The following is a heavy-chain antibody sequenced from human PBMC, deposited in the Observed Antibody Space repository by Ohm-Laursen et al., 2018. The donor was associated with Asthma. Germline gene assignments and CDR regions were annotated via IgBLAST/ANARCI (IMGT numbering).Heavy chain of an antibody. CDR2: ISGSSGKT. D-gene: IGHD7-27*01. CDR1: GFAFSSYI. Sequence: GSLRLSCTASGFAFSSYIMSWVRQAPGKGLEWVSAISGSSGKTYYAESVKGRFTISRDNSKNTLNLQVNGLRAEDTAVYYCAKASTEWGSFDSWGQGTLVTVSS. V-gene: IGHV3-23*01. J-gene: IGHJ4*02. CDR3: AKASTEWGSFDS.